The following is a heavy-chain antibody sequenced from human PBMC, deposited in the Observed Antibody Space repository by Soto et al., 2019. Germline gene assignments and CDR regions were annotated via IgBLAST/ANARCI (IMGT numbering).Heavy chain of an antibody. Sequence: GAPVEVSWEACGYGFTGDYMRLVRQAPGQGLECMXWIXXXXGGTXYXXXXXXRVTMTRDTSISTAYMELSRLRSDDTAMYYCARKTAYYDSSGYYYNYWGQGSLVTVS. D-gene: IGHD3-22*01. V-gene: IGHV1-2*02. CDR1: GYGFTGDY. J-gene: IGHJ4*02. CDR2: IXXXXGGT. CDR3: ARKTAYYDSSGYYYNY.